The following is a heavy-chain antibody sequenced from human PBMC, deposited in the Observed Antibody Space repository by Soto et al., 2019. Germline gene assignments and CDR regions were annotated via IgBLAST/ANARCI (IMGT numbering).Heavy chain of an antibody. D-gene: IGHD4-17*01. Sequence: GGSLRLSCTASGFTFGDHAMSWFRQAPGKGLEWVGFIRSKAYGGTTEYAASVKGRFTISRDDSKSIAYLQMNSLKTEDTAVYYCTRHYGPYYLYYYMDVWGKGTTITVS. CDR1: GFTFGDHA. CDR3: TRHYGPYYLYYYMDV. CDR2: IRSKAYGGTT. J-gene: IGHJ6*03. V-gene: IGHV3-49*03.